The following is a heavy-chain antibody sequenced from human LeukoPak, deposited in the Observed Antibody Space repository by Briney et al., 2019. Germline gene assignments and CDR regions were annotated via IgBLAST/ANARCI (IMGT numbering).Heavy chain of an antibody. J-gene: IGHJ6*02. Sequence: SETLSLTCTVSGGSISSYYWSWIRQPPGKGLEWIGEINHSGSTNYNLSLKSRVTISVDTSMNQFSLKLSSVTAADTAVYYCARGESSGWFDYYYYGMDVWGQGTTVTVSS. CDR3: ARGESSGWFDYYYYGMDV. V-gene: IGHV4-34*01. D-gene: IGHD6-19*01. CDR1: GGSISSYY. CDR2: INHSGST.